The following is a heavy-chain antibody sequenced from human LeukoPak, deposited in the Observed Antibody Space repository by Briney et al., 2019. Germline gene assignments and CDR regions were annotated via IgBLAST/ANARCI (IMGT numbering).Heavy chain of an antibody. CDR3: ARNYYGSGSYYRHYFDRGMDV. D-gene: IGHD3-10*01. CDR1: GYSFTSYW. Sequence: GESLKISCKGSGYSFTSYWIGWVRQMPGKGLEWMGIIYPGDSDTGYSPSFQGQVTISADKSISTAYLQWSSLKASDTAMYYCARNYYGSGSYYRHYFDRGMDVWGQGTTVTVSS. CDR2: IYPGDSDT. V-gene: IGHV5-51*01. J-gene: IGHJ6*02.